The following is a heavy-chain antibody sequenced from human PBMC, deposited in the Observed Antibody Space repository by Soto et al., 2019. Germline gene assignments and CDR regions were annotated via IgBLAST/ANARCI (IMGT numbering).Heavy chain of an antibody. V-gene: IGHV1-18*01. CDR1: GYTFTSYG. CDR3: AKVRAAALMGVSNWFDP. D-gene: IGHD6-13*01. CDR2: ISAYNGST. J-gene: IGHJ5*02. Sequence: ASVKVSCKASGYTFTSYGISWVRQAPGQGLEWMGWISAYNGSTNYAQKLQGRVTMTTDTSTSTAYMELRSLRSDDTAVYYCAKVRAAALMGVSNWFDPWGQGTLVTVSS.